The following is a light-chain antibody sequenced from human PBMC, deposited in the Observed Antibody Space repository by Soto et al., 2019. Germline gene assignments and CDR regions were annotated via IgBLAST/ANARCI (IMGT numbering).Light chain of an antibody. CDR2: RAS. V-gene: IGKV3-20*01. Sequence: EIVLTQSPGTLSLSPGERATLSCRASQSVSSNYVVWYQQKLGQVPKVLIYRASSRATGIPDRFSGSGSGTDFTLTISRLEPEDFAVYYCQQYGSSPLTFGGGTKVDIK. CDR1: QSVSSNY. CDR3: QQYGSSPLT. J-gene: IGKJ4*01.